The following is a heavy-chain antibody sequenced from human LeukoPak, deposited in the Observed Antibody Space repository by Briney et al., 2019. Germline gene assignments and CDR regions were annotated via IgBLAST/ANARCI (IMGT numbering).Heavy chain of an antibody. CDR2: IYYSGST. V-gene: IGHV4-59*01. CDR1: GGSISSYY. Sequence: PSETLSLTCTVSGGSISSYYWSWIRQPPGKGLEWIGYIYYSGSTNYNPSLKSRVTISVDTSKNQFSPKLGSVTAADTAVYYCARGLYCSGGSCYSWFDPWGQGTLVTVSS. J-gene: IGHJ5*02. CDR3: ARGLYCSGGSCYSWFDP. D-gene: IGHD2-15*01.